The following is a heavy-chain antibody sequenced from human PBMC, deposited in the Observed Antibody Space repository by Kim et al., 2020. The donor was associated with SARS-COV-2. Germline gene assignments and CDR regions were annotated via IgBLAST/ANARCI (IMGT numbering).Heavy chain of an antibody. D-gene: IGHD2-8*02. Sequence: ASVKVSCKASGYIFTDYVIQWVRQAPGQGLEWMGWINAGNGNIKYSQNFQGRATLTWDTSANTAYMELSSLRSGDTAVYYCARDLLHTGFDFWGQGTLVT. J-gene: IGHJ4*02. CDR1: GYIFTDYV. CDR2: INAGNGNI. CDR3: ARDLLHTGFDF. V-gene: IGHV1-3*01.